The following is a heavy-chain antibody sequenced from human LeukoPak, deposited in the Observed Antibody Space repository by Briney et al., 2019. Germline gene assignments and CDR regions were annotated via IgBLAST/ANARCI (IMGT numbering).Heavy chain of an antibody. V-gene: IGHV4-39*01. CDR2: IYYSGST. CDR1: GGSISSSSYY. J-gene: IGHJ4*02. CDR3: ARRFCSGYCYFDY. Sequence: SETLSLTCTVSGGSISSSSYYWGWIRQPPGKGLEWIGSIYYSGSTYYNPSLKSRVTIPVDTSKNQFSLKLSSVTAADTAVYYCARRFCSGYCYFDYWGQGTLVTVSS. D-gene: IGHD3-3*01.